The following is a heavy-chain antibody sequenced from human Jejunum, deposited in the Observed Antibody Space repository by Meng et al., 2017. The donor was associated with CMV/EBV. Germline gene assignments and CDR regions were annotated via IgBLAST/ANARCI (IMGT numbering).Heavy chain of an antibody. CDR2: IRFDGGNK. Sequence: VYRVESGGGFVHPGGPPRLFCAASGFSVSNNHMNWVRQAPAKGLEWVAYIRFDGGNKQYADSVKGRFTISRDNSKNTLYLQMNSLTFEDTAVYYCTMPAAGTPPQYFQHWGQGTLVTVSS. CDR3: TMPAAGTPPQYFQH. J-gene: IGHJ1*01. D-gene: IGHD6-13*01. CDR1: GFSVSNNH. V-gene: IGHV3-30*02.